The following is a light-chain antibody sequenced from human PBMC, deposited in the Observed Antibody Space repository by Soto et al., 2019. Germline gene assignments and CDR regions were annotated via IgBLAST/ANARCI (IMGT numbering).Light chain of an antibody. CDR2: LGA. J-gene: IGKJ1*01. Sequence: DIVMTQSPLSLPVPPGEPASISCRSSQSLLHSNGYNYLDWYLQKPGQSPQLLIYLGANRASGVPDRFSGSVSGTDFTLKISRVEAEDVGVYYCMQALQTPPTFGQGTKVDIK. CDR3: MQALQTPPT. CDR1: QSLLHSNGYNY. V-gene: IGKV2-28*01.